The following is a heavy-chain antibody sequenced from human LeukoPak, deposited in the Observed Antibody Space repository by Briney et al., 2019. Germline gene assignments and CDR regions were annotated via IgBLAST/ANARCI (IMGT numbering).Heavy chain of an antibody. CDR1: GFTFSNYW. D-gene: IGHD3-10*01. Sequence: GGSLRLSCAVSGFTFSNYWMTWARQAPGKGLEWVASIKQDGSEKYYVDFVKGRFTVSRDNAKKSLYLQMNNLRAEGTAIYYCARDKSAGADTGSSFYYWGQGVLVTVSS. J-gene: IGHJ4*02. CDR3: ARDKSAGADTGSSFYY. V-gene: IGHV3-7*03. CDR2: IKQDGSEK.